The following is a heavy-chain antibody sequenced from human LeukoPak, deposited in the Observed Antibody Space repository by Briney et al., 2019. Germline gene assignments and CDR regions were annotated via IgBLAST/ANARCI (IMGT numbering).Heavy chain of an antibody. D-gene: IGHD3-3*01. Sequence: SETLSLTCTVSGGSISSYYWSWIRQPPGKGLEWIGYIYYSGSTNYNPSLKSRVTISVDTSKNQFSLKLSSVTAADTAVYYCARIKVGAFDYWGQGTLVTVSS. J-gene: IGHJ4*02. CDR2: IYYSGST. V-gene: IGHV4-59*01. CDR1: GGSISSYY. CDR3: ARIKVGAFDY.